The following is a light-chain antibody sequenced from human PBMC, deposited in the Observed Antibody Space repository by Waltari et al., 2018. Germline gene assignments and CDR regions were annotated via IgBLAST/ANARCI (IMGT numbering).Light chain of an antibody. Sequence: DIQMTQSPSSLSASVGDRVTITCQASQPVSKYLNWYQQKPGKAPNLLIYDASNLQRGVPSRFSGSGSGTHFTFTISSLQPEDIATYYCQQYYNVPRTFGQGTRLEIK. J-gene: IGKJ5*01. CDR1: QPVSKY. V-gene: IGKV1-33*01. CDR2: DAS. CDR3: QQYYNVPRT.